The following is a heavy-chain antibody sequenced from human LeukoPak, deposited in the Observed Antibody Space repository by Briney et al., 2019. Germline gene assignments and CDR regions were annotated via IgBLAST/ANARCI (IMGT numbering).Heavy chain of an antibody. CDR1: GFTFTNYA. J-gene: IGHJ4*02. Sequence: GGSLRLSCAAPGFTFTNYAMSWVRQAPGKGLRWVSAISGSGGSTYYADSVKGRFTISRDNSKNTLYLQMNSLRAEDTAVYYCAKGGLAGRPDYWGQGTLVTVSS. CDR2: ISGSGGST. CDR3: AKGGLAGRPDY. V-gene: IGHV3-23*01. D-gene: IGHD6-25*01.